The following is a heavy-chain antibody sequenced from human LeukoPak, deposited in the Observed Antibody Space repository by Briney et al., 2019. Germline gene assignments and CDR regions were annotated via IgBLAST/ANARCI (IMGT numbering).Heavy chain of an antibody. J-gene: IGHJ6*03. CDR3: ARARYYYDSSGFYYYYYYMDV. CDR1: GGSFSGYY. CDR2: INHSGST. D-gene: IGHD3-22*01. Sequence: ETLSLTCAVYGGSFSGYYWSWIRQPPGKGLEWIGEINHSGSTNYNPSLKSRVTISVDTSKNQFSLKLSSVTAADTAVYYCARARYYYDSSGFYYYYYYMDVWGKGTTVTVSS. V-gene: IGHV4-34*01.